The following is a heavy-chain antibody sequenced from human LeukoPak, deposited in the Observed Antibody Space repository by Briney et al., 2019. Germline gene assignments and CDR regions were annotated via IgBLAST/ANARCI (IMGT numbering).Heavy chain of an antibody. CDR3: ARHNREYASESPLDY. V-gene: IGHV5-51*01. D-gene: IGHD1-14*01. CDR1: GYIFTTYL. CDR2: FFPGDSDN. J-gene: IGHJ4*02. Sequence: GDPLRISCKGSGYIFTTYLISWVGQLLANGLGWMGIFFPGDSDNRSSPSFQGQVAISADKSVSIAYLQWSSLKASDTAMYYCARHNREYASESPLDYWGQGTLVTLFS.